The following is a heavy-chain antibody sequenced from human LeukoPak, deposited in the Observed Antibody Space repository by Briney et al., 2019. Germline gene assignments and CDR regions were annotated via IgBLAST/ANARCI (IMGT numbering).Heavy chain of an antibody. D-gene: IGHD3-10*01. Sequence: GGSLRLSCAASGFTFSSYGTHWVRQAPGKGLEWVAVIWYDGSNKYYADSVKGRFTISRDNSKNTLYLQMNSLRAEDTAVYYCAKDHIWFGESPFAFDYWGQGTLVTVSS. CDR1: GFTFSSYG. CDR3: AKDHIWFGESPFAFDY. CDR2: IWYDGSNK. V-gene: IGHV3-33*06. J-gene: IGHJ4*02.